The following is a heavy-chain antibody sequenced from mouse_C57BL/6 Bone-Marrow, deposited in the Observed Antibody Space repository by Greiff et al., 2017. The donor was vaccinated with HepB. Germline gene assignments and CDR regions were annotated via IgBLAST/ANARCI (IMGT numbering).Heavy chain of an antibody. CDR2: ISSGSSTI. Sequence: EVKVVESGGGLVKPGGSLKLSCAASGFTFSDYGMHWVRQAPEKGLEWVAYISSGSSTIYYADTVKGRFTISRDNAKNTLFLQMTSLRSEDTAMYYCARPSMITTYYFDYWGQGTTLTVSS. D-gene: IGHD2-4*01. CDR3: ARPSMITTYYFDY. CDR1: GFTFSDYG. J-gene: IGHJ2*01. V-gene: IGHV5-17*01.